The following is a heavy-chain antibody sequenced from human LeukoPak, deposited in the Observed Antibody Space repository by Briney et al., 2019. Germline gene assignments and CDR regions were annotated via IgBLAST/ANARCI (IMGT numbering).Heavy chain of an antibody. J-gene: IGHJ4*02. D-gene: IGHD1-1*01. CDR2: TYYRSKWRN. V-gene: IGHV6-1*01. CDR1: GDSVSSNSAS. Sequence: SQTLSLTCAISGDSVSSNSASWNWIRQSPSRGLEWLGRTYYRSKWRNDYAVSVKSRITINPDTSKNQFSLQLNSVTPEDTAVYYCARVDWNDVSSYFFDYWGQGTLVTVSS. CDR3: ARVDWNDVSSYFFDY.